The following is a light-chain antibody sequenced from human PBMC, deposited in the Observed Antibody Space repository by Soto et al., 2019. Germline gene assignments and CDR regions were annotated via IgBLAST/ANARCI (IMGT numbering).Light chain of an antibody. Sequence: ESVLTQSPATLSLSPGERATLSCRGSQSVSSYLAWYQQKPGQAPRLLIYDASNRANGIPARFSGSGSGTDFTLTISSLEPEDFAVYYCQQRSNWPPITFGQGTRLEIK. CDR1: QSVSSY. J-gene: IGKJ5*01. V-gene: IGKV3-11*01. CDR2: DAS. CDR3: QQRSNWPPIT.